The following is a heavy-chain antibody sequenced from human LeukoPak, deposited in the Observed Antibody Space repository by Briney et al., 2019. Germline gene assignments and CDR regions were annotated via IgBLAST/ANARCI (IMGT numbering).Heavy chain of an antibody. J-gene: IGHJ4*02. V-gene: IGHV3-7*01. CDR1: GFTFGGYW. D-gene: IGHD3-16*01. CDR3: ARDGGIGFPFDF. CDR2: IRHDGSDK. Sequence: GGSLRLSCAASGFTFGGYWMSWVRQAPGKGLEWVANIRHDGSDKYYVDSVKGRFTISRDNAKNSLSLQMNSLRVEDTAVYYRARDGGIGFPFDFWGQGTLVTVSS.